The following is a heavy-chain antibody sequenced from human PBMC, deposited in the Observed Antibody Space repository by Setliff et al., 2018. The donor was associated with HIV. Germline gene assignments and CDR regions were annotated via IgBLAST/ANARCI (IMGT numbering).Heavy chain of an antibody. D-gene: IGHD6-13*01. V-gene: IGHV4-59*11. CDR3: ARDPGITAVVTEYFDS. Sequence: PSETLSLTCVISGGSMGSHYWSWLQPSPGEGVEWIGNIHYTGISDINPSLKRRATISLDRPKIKFSLKLRSVTAADTAIYYCARDPGITAVVTEYFDSWGQGTLVTVSS. CDR2: IHYTGIS. J-gene: IGHJ4*02. CDR1: GGSMGSHY.